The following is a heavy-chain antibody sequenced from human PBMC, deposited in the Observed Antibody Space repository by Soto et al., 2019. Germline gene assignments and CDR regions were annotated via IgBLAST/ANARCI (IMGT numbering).Heavy chain of an antibody. Sequence: EVQLVESGGGLVQPGGSLRLSCAASGFTFSSYAMHWVRQAPGKGLEYVSTINTNGGSTYYANSVKGRFTISRDNSKNTLYLQMGSLRAEDMAVCYCASTSQYYFDYWGQGTLVTVSS. CDR2: INTNGGST. J-gene: IGHJ4*02. CDR3: ASTSQYYFDY. CDR1: GFTFSSYA. V-gene: IGHV3-64*01.